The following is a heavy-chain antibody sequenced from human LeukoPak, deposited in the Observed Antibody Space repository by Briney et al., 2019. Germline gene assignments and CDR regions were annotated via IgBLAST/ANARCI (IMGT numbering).Heavy chain of an antibody. CDR1: GFTFSNAW. CDR3: TTQYSGYDSHFDY. D-gene: IGHD5-12*01. V-gene: IGHV3-15*01. Sequence: GGSLRLSCAASGFTFSNAWMSWVRQAPGKGLEWVGRIKSKTDGGTTDYAAPVKGRFTISRDDSKNTLYLQMNSLKTEDTAVYYCTTQYSGYDSHFDYWGQGTLVTVSS. J-gene: IGHJ4*02. CDR2: IKSKTDGGTT.